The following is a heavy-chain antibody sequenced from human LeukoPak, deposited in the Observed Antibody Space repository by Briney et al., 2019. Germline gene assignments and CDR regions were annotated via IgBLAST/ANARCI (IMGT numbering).Heavy chain of an antibody. V-gene: IGHV3-48*01. D-gene: IGHD1-26*01. CDR2: ISSSSSTI. Sequence: GGSLRLSCAASGFTFSSYSMNWVRQAPGKWLEWVSYISSSSSTIYYAGSVKGRFTISRDNAKNSLFLQMNSLRAEDTAVYYCARSRGSSGSYPFDYWGQGTLVTVSS. CDR1: GFTFSSYS. J-gene: IGHJ4*02. CDR3: ARSRGSSGSYPFDY.